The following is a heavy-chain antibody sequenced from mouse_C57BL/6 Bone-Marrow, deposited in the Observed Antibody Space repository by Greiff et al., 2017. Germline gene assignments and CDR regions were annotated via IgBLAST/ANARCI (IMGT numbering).Heavy chain of an antibody. CDR1: GFTFSSYG. CDR2: ISSGGSYT. V-gene: IGHV5-6*02. Sequence: DVMLVESGGDLVKPGGSLKLSCAASGFTFSSYGMSWVRQTPDKRLEWVATISSGGSYTYYPDSVKGRFIISRDNAKNTLYLQMSSLKSEDTAMYYCATMVTTNAMDYWGQGTSVTVSS. D-gene: IGHD2-1*01. J-gene: IGHJ4*01. CDR3: ATMVTTNAMDY.